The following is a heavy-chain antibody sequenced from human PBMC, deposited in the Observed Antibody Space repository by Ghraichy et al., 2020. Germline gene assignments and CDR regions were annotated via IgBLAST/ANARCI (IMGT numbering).Heavy chain of an antibody. V-gene: IGHV4-59*01. CDR2: INYDGST. Sequence: ESLNISCVVSGGSISGNHWSWIRQPPGKGLEWIGYINYDGSTNYDPSFKSRVTISVDTSKNQFSLKLTSVTAADTAVYYCATYEAGKGGSGYWGQGILVTVSS. CDR3: ATYEAGKGGSGY. D-gene: IGHD2-15*01. CDR1: GGSISGNH. J-gene: IGHJ4*02.